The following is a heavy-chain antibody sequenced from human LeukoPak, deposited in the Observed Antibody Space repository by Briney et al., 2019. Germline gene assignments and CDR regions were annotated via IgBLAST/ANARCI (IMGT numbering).Heavy chain of an antibody. CDR1: GGSFSGYY. D-gene: IGHD3-3*01. V-gene: IGHV4-34*01. Sequence: PSETLSLTCAVYGGSFSGYYWSWIRQPPGKGLEWIGEINHSGSTNYNPSLKSRVTISEDTSKNQFSLKLSSVTAADTAVYYCARGSIFGVVIRPYYYMDVWGKGTTVTVSS. CDR2: INHSGST. J-gene: IGHJ6*03. CDR3: ARGSIFGVVIRPYYYMDV.